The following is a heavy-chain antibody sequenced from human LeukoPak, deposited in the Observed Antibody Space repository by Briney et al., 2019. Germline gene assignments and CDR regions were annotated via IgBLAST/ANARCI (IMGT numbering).Heavy chain of an antibody. CDR2: ISAYNGNT. D-gene: IGHD6-19*01. J-gene: IGHJ4*02. Sequence: GASVKVSCKAAGYTFTSYGISWVRQTPGQGLEWMGWISAYNGNTNYAQKLQGRVTMTTDTSASTAYMELRSLRSDDTAVYYCARDRSGWYLDWGQGTLVTVSS. CDR1: GYTFTSYG. CDR3: ARDRSGWYLD. V-gene: IGHV1-18*01.